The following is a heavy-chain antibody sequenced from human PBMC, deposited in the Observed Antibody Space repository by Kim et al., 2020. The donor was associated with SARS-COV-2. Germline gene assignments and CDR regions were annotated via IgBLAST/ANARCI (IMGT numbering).Heavy chain of an antibody. CDR3: VREWSY. CDR1: GFTFSSHW. CDR2: IKQDGSKK. V-gene: IGHV3-7*01. D-gene: IGHD3-3*01. J-gene: IGHJ4*02. Sequence: GGSLRLSCAASGFTFSSHWMSWVRQAPGKGLEWVANIKQDGSKKHYVDSVKGRFTISRDNAKDSLYLQMTSLRAEDTAIYYCVREWSYWGQGTLVTVSS.